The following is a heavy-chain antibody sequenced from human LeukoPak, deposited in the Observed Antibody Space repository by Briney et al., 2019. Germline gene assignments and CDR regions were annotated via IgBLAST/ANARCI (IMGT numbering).Heavy chain of an antibody. J-gene: IGHJ4*02. Sequence: ASVTVSCTASGYTFTIYYMHWVRQAPGQGLKWLGIINPSGGSTSYEQKFQGRVTMTRDTSTSTVYMELSSLRSEDTAVYYCARRAYSSSWYSDWGQGTLVTVSS. CDR3: ARRAYSSSWYSD. CDR1: GYTFTIYY. V-gene: IGHV1-46*01. D-gene: IGHD6-13*01. CDR2: INPSGGST.